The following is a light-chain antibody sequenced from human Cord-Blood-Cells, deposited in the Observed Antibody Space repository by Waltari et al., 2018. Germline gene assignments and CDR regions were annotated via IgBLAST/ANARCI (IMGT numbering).Light chain of an antibody. Sequence: QSVLTQPPSASGTPGPRVTISCSGSSPNIGSNYVYWYQPLPGPAPKLLIYRNNQRPSGVPYRFSGSKSGTSASLAISGLRSEDEADYYCAAWDDSLSGPVFGGGTKLTVL. CDR1: SPNIGSNY. J-gene: IGLJ3*02. CDR3: AAWDDSLSGPV. CDR2: RNN. V-gene: IGLV1-47*01.